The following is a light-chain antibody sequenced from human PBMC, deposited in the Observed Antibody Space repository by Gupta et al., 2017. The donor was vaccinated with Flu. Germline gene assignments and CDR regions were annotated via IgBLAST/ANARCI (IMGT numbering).Light chain of an antibody. CDR3: QQYTAWPLS. J-gene: IGKJ4*01. V-gene: IGKV3-15*01. Sequence: GERATGSCRASQTVYTNLAWYQQTPGQAPRLLIYDASTRATGIPARFSGSGSGTEFILSISSLQSEDFAIYYCQQYTAWPLSFGGGTTVEI. CDR1: QTVYTN. CDR2: DAS.